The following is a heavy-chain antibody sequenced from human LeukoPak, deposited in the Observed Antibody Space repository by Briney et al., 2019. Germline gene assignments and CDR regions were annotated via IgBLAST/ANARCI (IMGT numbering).Heavy chain of an antibody. Sequence: GGSLRLSCAASGYTFSDYYMSWIRQAPGKGLEWVSYISSSGSTIYYADSVKGRFTISRDNAKNSLYLQMNSLRAEDTAVYYCARDVGYFGSGSYPDYFDYWGQGILVTVSS. J-gene: IGHJ4*02. CDR1: GYTFSDYY. V-gene: IGHV3-11*04. CDR3: ARDVGYFGSGSYPDYFDY. CDR2: ISSSGSTI. D-gene: IGHD3-10*01.